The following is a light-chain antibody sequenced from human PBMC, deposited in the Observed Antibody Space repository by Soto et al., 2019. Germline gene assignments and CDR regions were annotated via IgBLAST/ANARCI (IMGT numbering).Light chain of an antibody. J-gene: IGLJ1*01. CDR2: GNS. Sequence: QSVLTQPPSVSGAPGQRVTIACTGSNSNIGAGYDVHWYRHFPGAAPKLLLSGNSHRPSGVPDRFSGSKSGNTASLTISGLQAEDEADYYCSSYTSSSTLYVFGTGTKLTVL. CDR1: NSNIGAGYD. CDR3: SSYTSSSTLYV. V-gene: IGLV1-40*01.